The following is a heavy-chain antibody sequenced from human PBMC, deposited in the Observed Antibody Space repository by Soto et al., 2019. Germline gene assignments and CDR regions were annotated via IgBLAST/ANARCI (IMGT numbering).Heavy chain of an antibody. CDR1: GFTFSNYA. J-gene: IGHJ4*02. Sequence: GGSMRLSCAASGFTFSNYAMSWVRRAPGKGLEWISTLSGSADSTYYADSAKGRFTISRGNSKNTLYLQMDSLRVEDTAVYYCSNNYGGNSFDYWGQGTPVTVSS. V-gene: IGHV3-23*01. CDR3: SNNYGGNSFDY. CDR2: LSGSADST. D-gene: IGHD4-17*01.